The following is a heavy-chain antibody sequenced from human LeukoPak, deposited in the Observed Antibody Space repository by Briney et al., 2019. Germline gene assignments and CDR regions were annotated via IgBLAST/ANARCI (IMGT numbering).Heavy chain of an antibody. J-gene: IGHJ4*02. CDR1: GFTFSNAW. Sequence: GGSLRLSCAASGFTFSNAWMSWVRQAPGKGLEWVGRIKSKTDGGTTDYAAPVKGRFTISRDDSKNTLYLQMNSLKTEDTAVYYCTTDGYSGTYYVDYWGQGTLVTVSS. CDR2: IKSKTDGGTT. D-gene: IGHD1-26*01. CDR3: TTDGYSGTYYVDY. V-gene: IGHV3-15*01.